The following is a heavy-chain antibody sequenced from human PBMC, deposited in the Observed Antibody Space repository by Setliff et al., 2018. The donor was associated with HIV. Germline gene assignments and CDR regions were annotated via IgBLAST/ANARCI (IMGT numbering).Heavy chain of an antibody. CDR1: GGSISSYY. V-gene: IGHV4-4*07. J-gene: IGHJ4*02. Sequence: SETLSLTCTVSGGSISSYYWSWIRQPAGKGLEWIGRIYTSGGTNYNPSLKSRVTMSVDTSKNQFSLKLSSVTAADTAVYYCARHLLRGYIYIVFDYWGQGTLVTVSS. CDR3: ARHLLRGYIYIVFDY. CDR2: IYTSGGT. D-gene: IGHD5-18*01.